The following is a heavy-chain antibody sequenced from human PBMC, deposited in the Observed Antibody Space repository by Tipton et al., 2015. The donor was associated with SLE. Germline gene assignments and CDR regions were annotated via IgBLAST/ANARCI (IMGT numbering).Heavy chain of an antibody. CDR2: IFYNGNT. CDR1: GGSISTYY. V-gene: IGHV4-59*12. J-gene: IGHJ6*03. Sequence: TLSLTCTVSGGSISTYYWNWIRQPPGKGLEWIGSIFYNGNTYYSPSLKSRVTISLDTSKNQFSLKLTSVTAADTAIYYCARGGEYGSSWHPRNYYYMDVWGKGTTVTVSS. D-gene: IGHD6-13*01. CDR3: ARGGEYGSSWHPRNYYYMDV.